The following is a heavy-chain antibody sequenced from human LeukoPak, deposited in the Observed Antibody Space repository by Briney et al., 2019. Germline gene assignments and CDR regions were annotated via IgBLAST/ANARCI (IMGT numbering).Heavy chain of an antibody. Sequence: ASVKVSCKASGYTFTSYYKHWVRQAPGQGLEWMGIINPRGGSTSYAQKFQGRVTMTRDTSTNTVYMELSSLRSEDTAVYYCARRTVIRGNWFDPWGQGTLVTVSS. V-gene: IGHV1-46*01. CDR1: GYTFTSYY. CDR3: ARRTVIRGNWFDP. J-gene: IGHJ5*02. CDR2: INPRGGST. D-gene: IGHD4-17*01.